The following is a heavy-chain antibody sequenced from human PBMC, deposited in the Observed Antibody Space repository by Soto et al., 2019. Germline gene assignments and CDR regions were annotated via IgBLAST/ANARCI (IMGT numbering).Heavy chain of an antibody. CDR3: ARDPNLRITIFGVVSGLPNMDV. CDR1: GFTFSSYA. V-gene: IGHV3-30-3*01. D-gene: IGHD3-3*01. Sequence: PGGSLRLSCAASGFTFSSYAMHWVRQAPGKGLERVAVISYDGSNKYYADSVKGRFTISRDNSKNTLYLQMNSLRAEDTAVYYCARDPNLRITIFGVVSGLPNMDVWGQGTTVTVSS. CDR2: ISYDGSNK. J-gene: IGHJ6*02.